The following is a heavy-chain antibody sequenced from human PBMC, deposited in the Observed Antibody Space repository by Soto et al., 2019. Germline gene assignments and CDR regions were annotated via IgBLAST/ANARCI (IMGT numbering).Heavy chain of an antibody. Sequence: QVQLVQSGAEVKKPGASVKVSCKASGYTFTSYGISWVRQAPGQGLEWMGWISAYNGNTNYAQKLQGRVTMTTDTSTSTAYMELRSLSSDDTAVYYCARDGANYDFWSGYFRPNWFDPWGQGTLVTVSS. CDR1: GYTFTSYG. CDR2: ISAYNGNT. V-gene: IGHV1-18*01. CDR3: ARDGANYDFWSGYFRPNWFDP. J-gene: IGHJ5*02. D-gene: IGHD3-3*01.